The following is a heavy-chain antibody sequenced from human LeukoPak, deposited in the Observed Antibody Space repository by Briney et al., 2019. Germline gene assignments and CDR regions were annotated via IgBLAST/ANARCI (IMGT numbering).Heavy chain of an antibody. CDR3: AKDPSLRVTLPV. Sequence: PGRSLRLSCAASGFTFNNYGMHWVRQAPGKGLEWVALISHDGNNKYYADSVKGRFTTSRDDSKNTLYLQMNSLRAEDTAVYYCAKDPSLRVTLPVWGQGTLVTVSS. V-gene: IGHV3-30*18. J-gene: IGHJ4*02. D-gene: IGHD2-21*02. CDR2: ISHDGNNK. CDR1: GFTFNNYG.